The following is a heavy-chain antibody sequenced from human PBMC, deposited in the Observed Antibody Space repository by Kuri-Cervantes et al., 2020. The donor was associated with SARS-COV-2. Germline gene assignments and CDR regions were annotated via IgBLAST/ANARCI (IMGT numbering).Heavy chain of an antibody. CDR1: GFTFSSYS. D-gene: IGHD4-17*01. Sequence: GGSLRLSCAASGFTFSSYSMNWVRQAPGKGLEWVSSISSSSSYIYYADSVKGRFTISRDKSKNTLFLQMNSLRAEDTAVYYCATAYYDYADYVPYHWGQGTLVTVSS. CDR3: ATAYYDYADYVPYH. V-gene: IGHV3-21*04. CDR2: ISSSSSYI. J-gene: IGHJ5*02.